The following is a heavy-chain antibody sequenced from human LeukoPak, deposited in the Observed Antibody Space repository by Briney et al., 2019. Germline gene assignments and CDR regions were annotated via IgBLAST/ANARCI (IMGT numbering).Heavy chain of an antibody. D-gene: IGHD5-18*01. CDR2: INHSGST. J-gene: IGHJ5*02. Sequence: SETLSLTCAVYGGSFSDYYWSWIRQPPGKGLEWIGEINHSGSTNYNPSLKSRVTMSVDTSKNQFSLKLSSVTAADTAVYYCARGLQPGGDTAMVTQWFAPVRSNWFDPWGQGTLVTVSS. V-gene: IGHV4-34*01. CDR1: GGSFSDYY. CDR3: ARGLQPGGDTAMVTQWFAPVRSNWFDP.